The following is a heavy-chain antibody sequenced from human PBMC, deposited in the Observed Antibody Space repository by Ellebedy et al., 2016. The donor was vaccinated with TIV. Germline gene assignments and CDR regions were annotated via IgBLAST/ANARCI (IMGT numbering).Heavy chain of an antibody. CDR1: GFTVSSNY. Sequence: PGGSLRLSCAASGFTVSSNYMSWVRQAPGKGLEWVSVIYSGGSTYYADSVKGRFTISRDNSKNTLYLQMNSLRAEDTAVYYCARASTYYYGSGSYHENFLYYFDYWGQGTLVTVSS. V-gene: IGHV3-53*01. D-gene: IGHD3-10*01. CDR3: ARASTYYYGSGSYHENFLYYFDY. CDR2: IYSGGST. J-gene: IGHJ4*02.